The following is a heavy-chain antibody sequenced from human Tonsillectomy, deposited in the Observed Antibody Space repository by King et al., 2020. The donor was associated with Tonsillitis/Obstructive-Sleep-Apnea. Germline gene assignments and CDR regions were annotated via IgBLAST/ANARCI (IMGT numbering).Heavy chain of an antibody. D-gene: IGHD1-26*01. Sequence: QVQLQQWGAGLVKPSETLSLTCGVYGGSFSDYYWNWIRQAPGKGLEWIGEISHTGSTNYNPSLKSRLIISVDKSKNQFSLELSSVTAADTAVYYCAGGNGYSFDYWGQGTLVSVSS. CDR2: ISHTGST. CDR1: GGSFSDYY. V-gene: IGHV4-34*01. CDR3: AGGNGYSFDY. J-gene: IGHJ4*02.